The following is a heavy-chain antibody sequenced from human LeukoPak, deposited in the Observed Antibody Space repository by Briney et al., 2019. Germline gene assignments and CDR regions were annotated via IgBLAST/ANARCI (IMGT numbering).Heavy chain of an antibody. CDR3: ARVPFYCSGGSCYLGYSDY. CDR2: IYHSGST. J-gene: IGHJ4*02. D-gene: IGHD2-15*01. Sequence: SETLSLTCAASGYSISSGYYWGWIRQPPGKGLEWIGSIYHSGSTYYNPSLKSRVTISVDTSKNQFSLKLSSVTAADTAVYYCARVPFYCSGGSCYLGYSDYWGQGTLVTVSS. V-gene: IGHV4-38-2*01. CDR1: GYSISSGYY.